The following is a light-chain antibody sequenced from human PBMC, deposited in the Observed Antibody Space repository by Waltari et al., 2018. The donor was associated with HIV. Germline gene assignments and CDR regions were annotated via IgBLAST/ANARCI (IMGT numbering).Light chain of an antibody. V-gene: IGKV1-9*01. CDR3: QQVNIYPPT. J-gene: IGKJ1*01. Sequence: DIQLTQSPSFLSASVGDRVTITCRARQGISSYLAWYPHKPGKAPKLLIYAASTSHSGVPSRFSGSGSGTEFTLTISSLQSEDFATYYCQQVNIYPPTFGQGTKVEIK. CDR1: QGISSY. CDR2: AAS.